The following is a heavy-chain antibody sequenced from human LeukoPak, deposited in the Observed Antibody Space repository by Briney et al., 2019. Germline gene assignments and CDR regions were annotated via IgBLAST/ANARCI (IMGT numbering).Heavy chain of an antibody. CDR3: ARHLHSTVTTDGYFDY. Sequence: GESLKISCKGSGYSFISYWIGWVRQMPEKGLEWMGIIYPGDSDTRYSPSFQGQVTISADKSISTAYLQWSSLRASDTALYYCARHLHSTVTTDGYFDYWGQGTLVTVSS. CDR2: IYPGDSDT. D-gene: IGHD4-17*01. CDR1: GYSFISYW. V-gene: IGHV5-51*01. J-gene: IGHJ4*02.